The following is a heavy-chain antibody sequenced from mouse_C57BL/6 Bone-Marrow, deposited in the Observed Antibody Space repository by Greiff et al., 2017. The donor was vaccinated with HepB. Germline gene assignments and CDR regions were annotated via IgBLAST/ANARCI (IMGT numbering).Heavy chain of an antibody. CDR1: CYTFTSSW. V-gene: IGHV1-69*01. CDR3: ARERALPDPAWFAY. Sequence: VQLQQPGAVLVLPVSSFKLSCTASCYTFTSSWLPWLFPRPCHGLECIVYIDPSASYTNYNQKFKGKSTLTVDKSSSTAYMQLSSLTSEDSAVYYCARERALPDPAWFAYWGQGTLVTVSA. J-gene: IGHJ3*01. D-gene: IGHD3-3*01. CDR2: IDPSASYT.